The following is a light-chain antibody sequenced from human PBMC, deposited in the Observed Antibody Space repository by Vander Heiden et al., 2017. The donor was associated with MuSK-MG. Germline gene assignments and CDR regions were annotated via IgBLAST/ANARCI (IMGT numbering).Light chain of an antibody. CDR2: EGS. CDR3: MQSMQLPIT. J-gene: IGKJ5*01. Sequence: DIVMTQTPLSLSVTPGQPASISCKSSQSLLHSDGKTYLYWYLQKAGQSPQPLIHEGSNRCSGVPDRFSGSVSGKDFTLKISRGEAEDVGVYYCMQSMQLPITFGQGTRLEIK. CDR1: QSLLHSDGKTY. V-gene: IGKV2D-29*02.